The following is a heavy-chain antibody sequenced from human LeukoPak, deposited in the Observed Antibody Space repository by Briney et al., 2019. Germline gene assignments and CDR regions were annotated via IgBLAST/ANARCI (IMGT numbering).Heavy chain of an antibody. CDR3: ARDKYSSGWYDYFDY. CDR1: GFTFSSYT. CDR2: ISFDGSNK. J-gene: IGHJ4*02. D-gene: IGHD6-19*01. V-gene: IGHV3-30*01. Sequence: QPGGSLRLSCVVSGFTFSSYTMHWVRQAPGKGLEWVAVISFDGSNKYYADSVKGRFTISRDNSKNTLYLQMNSLRAEDTAVYYCARDKYSSGWYDYFDYWGQGTLVTVSS.